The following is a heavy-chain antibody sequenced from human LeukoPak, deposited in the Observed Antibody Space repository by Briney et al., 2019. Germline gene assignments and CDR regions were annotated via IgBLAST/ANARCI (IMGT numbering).Heavy chain of an antibody. Sequence: PSETLSLTCAVYGGSFSGYYWSWIRQPPGKGLEWIGEINHSGSTNYNPSLKSRVTISVDTSKNQFSLKLSSVTAEDTAVYYCARDLGVVVAATAFDIWGQGTVVAVSS. J-gene: IGHJ3*02. CDR2: INHSGST. V-gene: IGHV4-34*01. CDR3: ARDLGVVVAATAFDI. D-gene: IGHD2-15*01. CDR1: GGSFSGYY.